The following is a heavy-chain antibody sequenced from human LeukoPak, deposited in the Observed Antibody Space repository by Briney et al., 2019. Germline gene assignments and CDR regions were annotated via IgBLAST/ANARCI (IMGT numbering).Heavy chain of an antibody. J-gene: IGHJ4*02. V-gene: IGHV3-30-3*01. CDR2: ISYDGSNK. CDR1: GFTFSSYA. CDR3: ARGTYGSGSYYMDPKYDY. D-gene: IGHD3-10*01. Sequence: GGSLRLSRAASGFTFSSYAMHWVRQAPGKGLEWVAVISYDGSNKYYADSVKGRFTISRDNSKNTLYLQMNSLRAEDTAVYYCARGTYGSGSYYMDPKYDYWGQGTLVTVSS.